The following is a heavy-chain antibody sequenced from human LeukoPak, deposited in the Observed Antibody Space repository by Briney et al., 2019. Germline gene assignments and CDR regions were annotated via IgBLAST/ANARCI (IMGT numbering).Heavy chain of an antibody. J-gene: IGHJ4*02. CDR2: LSYDGSKN. Sequence: PGGSLRLSCAASGFTFGTYAMHWVRQAPGKGLEWVAVLSYDGSKNYYVDSVKGRFTISRDNSKNTLYLQMNSLRAEDTAIFYCARVGGASIVAIPTSYFDYWGQGTLVTVSS. CDR3: ARVGGASIVAIPTSYFDY. CDR1: GFTFGTYA. D-gene: IGHD5-12*01. V-gene: IGHV3-30-3*01.